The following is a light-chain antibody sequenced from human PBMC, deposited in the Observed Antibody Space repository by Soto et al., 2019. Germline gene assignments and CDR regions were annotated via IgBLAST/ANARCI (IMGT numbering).Light chain of an antibody. V-gene: IGLV1-40*01. CDR3: QSYDSSLSGSV. CDR1: NSNIGAGYD. J-gene: IGLJ1*01. CDR2: GNS. Sequence: RPERPVSGSPGEKGTQFKKRSNSNIGAGYDVHWSQHLPGTAPKLLIYGNSNRPSGVPDRFSGSRSGTSASLAITGLQAEDEADYYCQSYDSSLSGSVFVTGTKFTVL.